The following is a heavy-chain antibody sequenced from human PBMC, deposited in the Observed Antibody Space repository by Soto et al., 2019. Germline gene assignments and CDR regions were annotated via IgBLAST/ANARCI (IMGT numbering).Heavy chain of an antibody. CDR1: GFTVSSNY. CDR3: ARGRDCGGDCPNWFDP. D-gene: IGHD2-21*02. CDR2: IYSGGST. Sequence: EVQLVESGGGLVQPGGSLRLSCAASGFTVSSNYMSWVRQAPGKGLEWVSVIYSGGSTYYADSVKGRFTISRQKSRNTLYLQMNSLRAEDTAVYYWARGRDCGGDCPNWFDPWGHGPLVTVSS. J-gene: IGHJ5*02. V-gene: IGHV3-53*04.